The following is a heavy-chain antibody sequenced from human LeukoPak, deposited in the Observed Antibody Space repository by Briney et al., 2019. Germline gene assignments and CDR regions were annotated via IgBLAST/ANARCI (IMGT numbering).Heavy chain of an antibody. Sequence: PSQTLSLTCTVSGGSISSGDYYWSWIRQPPGKGLEWIGYIYYSGSTYYNPSLKSRVTISVDTSKNQFSLKLSSVTAADTAVYYCARGLPSITMIVVVEHFDYWGQGTLVTVSS. CDR1: GGSISSGDYY. D-gene: IGHD3-22*01. V-gene: IGHV4-30-4*01. CDR2: IYYSGST. CDR3: ARGLPSITMIVVVEHFDY. J-gene: IGHJ4*02.